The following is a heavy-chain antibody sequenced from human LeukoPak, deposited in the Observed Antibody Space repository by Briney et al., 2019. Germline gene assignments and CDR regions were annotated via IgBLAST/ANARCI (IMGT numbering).Heavy chain of an antibody. D-gene: IGHD6-19*01. V-gene: IGHV3-30*18. CDR3: AKDRYSSGWDHWFDP. CDR2: ISYDGSNK. J-gene: IGHJ5*02. CDR1: GFTFSSYG. Sequence: GRSLRLSCAASGFTFSSYGMHWVRQAPGKGLEWVAVISYDGSNKYYADSVKGRFTISRDNSKNTLYLQMNSLRAEDTAVYYCAKDRYSSGWDHWFDPWGQGTLVTVSS.